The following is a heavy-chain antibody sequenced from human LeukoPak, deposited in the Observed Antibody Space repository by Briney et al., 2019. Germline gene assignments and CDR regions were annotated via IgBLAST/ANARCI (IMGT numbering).Heavy chain of an antibody. V-gene: IGHV3-53*01. CDR1: GFTVSSNY. CDR2: IYSGGST. Sequence: GGSLRLSCAASGFTVSSNYTSWVRQAPGKGLEWVSVIYSGGSTYYADSVKGRFTISRDNSKNTLYLQMNSLRAEDTAVYYCARDQPDYGGTGIDYWGQGTLVTVSS. D-gene: IGHD4-23*01. J-gene: IGHJ4*02. CDR3: ARDQPDYGGTGIDY.